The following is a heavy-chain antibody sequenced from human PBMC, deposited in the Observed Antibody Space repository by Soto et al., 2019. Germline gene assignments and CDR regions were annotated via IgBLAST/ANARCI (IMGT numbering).Heavy chain of an antibody. CDR1: GYTFISYG. J-gene: IGHJ5*02. V-gene: IGHV1-18*01. CDR2: ISAYNGDT. Sequence: ASVKVSCKASGYTFISYGISWVRQAPGQRLEWMGWISAYNGDTNYGQNVQGRVTMTTDKSTSTAYMELRSLRSDDTAVYYCARDSDQYNSGSNWFDPWGQGTLVTVSS. D-gene: IGHD3-22*01. CDR3: ARDSDQYNSGSNWFDP.